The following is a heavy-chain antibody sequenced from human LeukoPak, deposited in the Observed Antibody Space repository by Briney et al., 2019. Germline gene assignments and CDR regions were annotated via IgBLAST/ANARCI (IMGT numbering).Heavy chain of an antibody. D-gene: IGHD3-22*01. CDR1: GFTFNNYA. CDR2: ISVSGGLT. V-gene: IGHV3-23*01. CDR3: AKDVIYYYDSSGYPDY. Sequence: GGSLRLSCAASGFTFNNYAMSWVRQAPGKGLEWVSAISVSGGLTYYVDSVKGRFTISRDNSKNTLYLQMNSLRAEDTAVYYCAKDVIYYYDSSGYPDYWGQGTLVTVSS. J-gene: IGHJ4*02.